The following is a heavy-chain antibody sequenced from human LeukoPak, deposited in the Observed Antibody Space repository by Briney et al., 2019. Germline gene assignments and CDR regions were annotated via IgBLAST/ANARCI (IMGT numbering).Heavy chain of an antibody. Sequence: ASVKVSCKASGGTFSSYAISWVRQAPGQGLEWMGWMNPNSGNTGYAQKFQGRVTMTRNTSISTAYMELSSLRSEDTAVYYCHDSSGYYPHWGQGTLVTVSS. J-gene: IGHJ4*02. CDR2: MNPNSGNT. V-gene: IGHV1-8*02. CDR3: HDSSGYYPH. CDR1: GGTFSSYA. D-gene: IGHD3-22*01.